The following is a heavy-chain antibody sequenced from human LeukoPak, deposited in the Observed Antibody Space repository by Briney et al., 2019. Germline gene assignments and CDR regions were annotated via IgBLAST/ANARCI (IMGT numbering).Heavy chain of an antibody. CDR1: GGSISSYY. D-gene: IGHD6-13*01. J-gene: IGHJ5*02. CDR2: IYYSGST. V-gene: IGHV4-59*01. CDR3: ARGCSAGTPHNWFDP. Sequence: SETLSLTCTVSGGSISSYYWSWIRQPPGKGLEWIGYIYYSGSTNYNPSLKSRVTISVDTSKNQFSLKLSSVTATDTAVYYCARGCSAGTPHNWFDPWGQGTLVTVSS.